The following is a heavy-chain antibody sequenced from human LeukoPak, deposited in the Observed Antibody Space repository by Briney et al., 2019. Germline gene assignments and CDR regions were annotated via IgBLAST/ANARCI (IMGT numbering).Heavy chain of an antibody. CDR2: IRSKANSYAT. Sequence: GGSLRLSCAASGFTFSGSAMHWVRQASGKGLEWVGRIRSKANSYATAYAASVKGRFTIPRDDSKNTAYLQMNSLKTEDTAVYYCTRDPSGSSSWHFDYWGQGTLVTVSS. J-gene: IGHJ4*02. D-gene: IGHD6-13*01. CDR1: GFTFSGSA. CDR3: TRDPSGSSSWHFDY. V-gene: IGHV3-73*01.